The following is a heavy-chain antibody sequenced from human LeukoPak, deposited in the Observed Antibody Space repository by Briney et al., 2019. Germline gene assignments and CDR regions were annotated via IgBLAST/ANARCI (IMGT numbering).Heavy chain of an antibody. J-gene: IGHJ1*01. CDR2: IYHSGST. V-gene: IGHV4-38-2*02. D-gene: IGHD6-13*01. CDR1: GYSISSGYY. CDR3: ASWDYSSSPLD. Sequence: PSETLSLTCTVSGYSISSGYYWGWIRQPPGKGLEWIGSIYHSGSTYYNPSLKSRVTISVDTSKNQFSLKLSSVTAADTAVYYCASWDYSSSPLDWGQGTLVTVFS.